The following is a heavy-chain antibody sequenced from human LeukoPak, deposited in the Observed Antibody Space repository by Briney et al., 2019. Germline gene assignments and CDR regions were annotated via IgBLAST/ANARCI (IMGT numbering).Heavy chain of an antibody. CDR2: IWDDGSNK. D-gene: IGHD1-26*01. Sequence: GGSLRLSCAASGFTFSSYGMHWVRQAPGKGLEWVAVIWDDGSNKYYADSVKGRFTISRDNSKNTLYLQMNSLRAEDTAVYYCARDFDSGSSPLWDWGQGTLVTVSS. V-gene: IGHV3-33*01. J-gene: IGHJ4*02. CDR1: GFTFSSYG. CDR3: ARDFDSGSSPLWD.